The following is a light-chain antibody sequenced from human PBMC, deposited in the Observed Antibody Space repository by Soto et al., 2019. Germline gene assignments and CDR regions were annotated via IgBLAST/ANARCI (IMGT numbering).Light chain of an antibody. J-gene: IGKJ1*01. CDR2: DVF. CDR3: HQRRDWPRT. CDR1: QSVSTY. V-gene: IGKV3-11*01. Sequence: EIVLTQSPATLSLSPGERATLSCRASQSVSTYLVWSQQKPGQAPRLLIHDVFNRATGIPARFSGSGSGTDFTLTISSLEPEDFAVYYCHQRRDWPRTFGQGTKVEIK.